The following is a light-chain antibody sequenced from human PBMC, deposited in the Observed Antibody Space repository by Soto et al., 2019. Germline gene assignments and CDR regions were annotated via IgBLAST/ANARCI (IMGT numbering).Light chain of an antibody. V-gene: IGKV3-11*01. CDR2: DAS. CDR1: QSVGTF. Sequence: ERVITQSPATLSVSPGERATLSCRASQSVGTFFALYQQKPGQSPRLLIYDASNRATGVPPRFSGSGSGTDFTLTISSLEPEDFAVYYCQQCNNWPQWTFGQGTKVDIK. CDR3: QQCNNWPQWT. J-gene: IGKJ1*01.